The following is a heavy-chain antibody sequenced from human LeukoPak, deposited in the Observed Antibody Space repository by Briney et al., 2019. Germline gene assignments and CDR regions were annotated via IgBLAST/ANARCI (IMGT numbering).Heavy chain of an antibody. D-gene: IGHD5-24*01. V-gene: IGHV4-31*03. Sequence: SETLSLTCTVSGGSISSGGYYWSWIRQHPGKGLEWIGYIYYSGSTYYNPSLKSRVTISVDTSKNQFSLKLSSVTAADTAVYYCARRVATTARYYFDYWGQGTLVTVSS. J-gene: IGHJ4*02. CDR3: ARRVATTARYYFDY. CDR2: IYYSGST. CDR1: GGSISSGGYY.